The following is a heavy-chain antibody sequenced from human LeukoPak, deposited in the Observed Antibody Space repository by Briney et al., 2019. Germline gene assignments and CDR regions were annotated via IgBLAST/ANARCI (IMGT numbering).Heavy chain of an antibody. Sequence: SETLSLTCAVYGGSFSGYYWSWIRQPPGKGLEWIGEINHSGSTNYNPSLKSRVTISVDTSKNQFSLKLSSVTAADTAVYYCARGLLTRNFDYWGQGTLVTVSS. CDR1: GGSFSGYY. CDR2: INHSGST. V-gene: IGHV4-34*01. CDR3: ARGLLTRNFDY. D-gene: IGHD3-16*01. J-gene: IGHJ4*02.